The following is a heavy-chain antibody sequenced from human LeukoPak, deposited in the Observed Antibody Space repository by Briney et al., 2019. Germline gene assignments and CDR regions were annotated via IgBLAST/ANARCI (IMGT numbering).Heavy chain of an antibody. Sequence: GGSLRLSCAASGFTFSSYEMNWVRQAPGKGLEWVSYISRSSSTIYYADSVKGRFTISRDNAKNSLYLQMKSLRAEDTAVYYCARVLKVVAASDYYYYMDVWGKGTTVTVSS. D-gene: IGHD2-15*01. V-gene: IGHV3-48*01. CDR2: ISRSSSTI. CDR3: ARVLKVVAASDYYYYMDV. J-gene: IGHJ6*03. CDR1: GFTFSSYE.